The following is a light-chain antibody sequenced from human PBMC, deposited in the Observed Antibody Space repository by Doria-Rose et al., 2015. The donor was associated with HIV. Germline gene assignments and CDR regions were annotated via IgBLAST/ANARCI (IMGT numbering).Light chain of an antibody. CDR1: SSNIGAGYD. CDR3: QSYDSSLSGYV. V-gene: IGLV1-40*02. J-gene: IGLJ1*01. Sequence: QSVLTQPPSVSGAPGQRVTISCTGSSSNIGAGYDVHWYQQLPGAAPKLLIYGNNNRPSGVPDRFSGSKSGTSASLAITGLQVEDEANYYCQSYDSSLSGYVFGTGAEVTVL. CDR2: GNN.